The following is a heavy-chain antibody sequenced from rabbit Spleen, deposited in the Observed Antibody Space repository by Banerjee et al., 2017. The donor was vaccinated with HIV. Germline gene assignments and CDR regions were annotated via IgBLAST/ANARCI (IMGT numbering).Heavy chain of an antibody. CDR3: ARDAAGREDFNL. D-gene: IGHD4-2*01. Sequence: QEQLEESGGDLVQPEGSLTLTCTASGLDFSARYWMCWVRQAPGKGLEWIACIDVAKYGTTYYASWAKGRFTISKTSSTSVTLQLNSLTAADTATYFCARDAAGREDFNLWGQGTLVTVS. CDR2: IDVAKYGTT. V-gene: IGHV1S45*01. J-gene: IGHJ4*01. CDR1: GLDFSARYW.